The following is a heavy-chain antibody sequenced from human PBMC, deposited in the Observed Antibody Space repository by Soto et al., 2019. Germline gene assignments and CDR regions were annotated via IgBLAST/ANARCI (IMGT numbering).Heavy chain of an antibody. J-gene: IGHJ3*02. V-gene: IGHV3-43*01. CDR3: AKDDHPYYDILTGYSPDAFDI. D-gene: IGHD3-9*01. CDR2: ISWDGGST. CDR1: GFTFDDYT. Sequence: EVQLVESGGVVVQPGGSLRLSCAASGFTFDDYTMHWVRQAPGKGLEWVSLISWDGGSTYYADSVKGRFTISRDNSKNSLYLQMNSLRTEDTALYYCAKDDHPYYDILTGYSPDAFDIWGQGTMVTFSS.